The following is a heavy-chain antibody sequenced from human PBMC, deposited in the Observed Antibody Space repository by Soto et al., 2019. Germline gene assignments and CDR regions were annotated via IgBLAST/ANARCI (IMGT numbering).Heavy chain of an antibody. J-gene: IGHJ4*02. Sequence: QEQLQQWGAGLLKPSETLSLTCAVNGGSFSDYNWSWIRQPPGKRLEWIGEINNSGGTNYNPSLKRRVTISVDTSKNEFSLKLSSVTAADTALYYCARGVATIRDWGQGTLVTVSS. CDR3: ARGVATIRD. CDR2: INNSGGT. V-gene: IGHV4-34*02. D-gene: IGHD5-12*01. CDR1: GGSFSDYN.